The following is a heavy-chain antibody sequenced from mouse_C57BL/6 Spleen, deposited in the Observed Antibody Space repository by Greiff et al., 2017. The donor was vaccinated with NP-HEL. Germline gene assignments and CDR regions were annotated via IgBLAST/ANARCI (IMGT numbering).Heavy chain of an antibody. CDR3: ARSHYYGSSHYAMDY. CDR1: GYTFTSYW. CDR2: IDPSDSGT. D-gene: IGHD1-1*01. J-gene: IGHJ4*01. Sequence: VQLQQPGAELVRPGSSVKLSCKASGYTFTSYWMHWVKQRPIQGLEWIGNIDPSDSGTHYNQKFKDKATLTVDKSSSTAYMQLSSLTSEDSAVYYCARSHYYGSSHYAMDYWGQGTSVTVSS. V-gene: IGHV1-52*01.